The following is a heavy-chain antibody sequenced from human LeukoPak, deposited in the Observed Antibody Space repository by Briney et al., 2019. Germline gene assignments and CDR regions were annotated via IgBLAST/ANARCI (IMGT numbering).Heavy chain of an antibody. CDR1: GFTFGSYG. D-gene: IGHD4-17*01. Sequence: GGSLRLSCAASGFTFGSYGMHWVRQAPGKGLEWVAVISYDGSNKYYADSVKGRFTISRDNSKNTLYLQMNSLRAEDTAVYYCAKSYGDYCFDYWGQGTLVTVSS. J-gene: IGHJ4*02. CDR2: ISYDGSNK. CDR3: AKSYGDYCFDY. V-gene: IGHV3-30*18.